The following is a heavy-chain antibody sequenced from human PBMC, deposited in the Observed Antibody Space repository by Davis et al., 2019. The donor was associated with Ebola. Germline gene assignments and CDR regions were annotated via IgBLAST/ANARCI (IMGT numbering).Heavy chain of an antibody. CDR3: ARVTIFGFGMDV. CDR2: IYYSGST. CDR1: GGSVSSGAYY. D-gene: IGHD3-3*01. J-gene: IGHJ6*02. V-gene: IGHV4-61*08. Sequence: SETLSLTCTVSGGSVSSGAYYWSWIRQPPGKGLEWIGYIYYSGSTNYNPSLKSRVTISVGTSKNQFSLKLSSVTAADTAVYYCARVTIFGFGMDVWGQGTTVTVSS.